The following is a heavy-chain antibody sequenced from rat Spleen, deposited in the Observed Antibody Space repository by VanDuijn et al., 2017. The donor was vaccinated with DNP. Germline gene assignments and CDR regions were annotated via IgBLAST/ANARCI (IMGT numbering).Heavy chain of an antibody. CDR3: ARGLNYGGYIYSWYFDF. D-gene: IGHD1-11*01. J-gene: IGHJ1*01. V-gene: IGHV3-1*01. CDR1: GYSITSNY. Sequence: EVQFQESGPGLGKSSQSLSLTCSVTGYSITSNYWSWIRTFPGNKMEWMGYINYSGATAYTPSLRSRISITRDTSKNQFFLKLNSVTTEDTATYYCARGLNYGGYIYSWYFDFWGPGTMVTVSS. CDR2: INYSGAT.